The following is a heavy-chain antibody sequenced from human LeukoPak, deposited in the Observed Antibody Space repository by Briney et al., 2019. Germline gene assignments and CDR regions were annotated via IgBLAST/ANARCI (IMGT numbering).Heavy chain of an antibody. CDR2: IGTAGDT. CDR1: GFTFSSYD. CDR3: MVARGNY. Sequence: GGSLRLSCAASGFTFSSYDMHWVRQATGKGLEWVSTIGTAGDTYYPGSVKGRFTISRENAKNSLYLQMNSLRVGDTAVYYCMVARGNYWGQGTLVTVSS. V-gene: IGHV3-13*01. J-gene: IGHJ4*02. D-gene: IGHD2-15*01.